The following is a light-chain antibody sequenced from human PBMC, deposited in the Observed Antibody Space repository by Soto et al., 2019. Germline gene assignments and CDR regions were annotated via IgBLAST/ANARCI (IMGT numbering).Light chain of an antibody. CDR2: DVN. J-gene: IGLJ1*01. CDR3: SAYTTSSSYV. V-gene: IGLV2-14*01. Sequence: QSVLTQPASVSGSPGQSIAISCSGTSSDVGAYNYVSWYQQHSGKAPKLMIYDVNYRPSGLSDRFSASKSGNTATLTISRLQAEDVADNYCSAYTTSSSYVLGSGTNVT. CDR1: SSDVGAYNY.